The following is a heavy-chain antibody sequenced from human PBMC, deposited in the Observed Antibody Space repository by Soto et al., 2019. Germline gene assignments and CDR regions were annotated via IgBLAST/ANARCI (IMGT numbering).Heavy chain of an antibody. V-gene: IGHV3-23*01. Sequence: VGSLRLSCAASGFTFSTYFMSWVRQAPGGGLEWVSALSGSGRSTYYADSVKGRFTISRDNSRTTVYLQMNSLRAEDTAVYFCARSVLPTTLSWGMDVWGQGTTVTVSS. CDR1: GFTFSTYF. J-gene: IGHJ6*02. D-gene: IGHD2-15*01. CDR3: ARSVLPTTLSWGMDV. CDR2: LSGSGRST.